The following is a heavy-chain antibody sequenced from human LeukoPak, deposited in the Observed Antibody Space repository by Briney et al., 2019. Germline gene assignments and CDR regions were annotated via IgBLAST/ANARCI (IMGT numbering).Heavy chain of an antibody. CDR2: ISRSGGST. V-gene: IGHV3-23*01. CDR1: GFTFSSYA. D-gene: IGHD3-9*01. CDR3: AKAADWLAADYIDY. Sequence: GGSLGLSCAASGFTFSSYAMSWVRQAPRKRLEWVSAISRSGGSTYYADSVKGRFTISRDNSKNTLYLQMNSLRAEDTAVYYCAKAADWLAADYIDYWGQGTLVTVSS. J-gene: IGHJ4*02.